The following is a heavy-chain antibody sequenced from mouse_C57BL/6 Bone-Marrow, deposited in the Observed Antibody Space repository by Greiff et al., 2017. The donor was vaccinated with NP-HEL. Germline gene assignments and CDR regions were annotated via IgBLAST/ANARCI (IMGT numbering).Heavy chain of an antibody. V-gene: IGHV1-64*01. J-gene: IGHJ1*03. CDR2: IHPNSGST. D-gene: IGHD2-12*01. CDR3: AREGGYSPRWYFDV. Sequence: QVQLQQPGAELVKPGASVKLSCKASGYTFTSYWMHWVKQRPGPGLEWIGMIHPNSGSTNYNEKFKSKATLTVDKSSSTAYMHLRSLTSEDSAVDYCAREGGYSPRWYFDVWGTGTTVTVSS. CDR1: GYTFTSYW.